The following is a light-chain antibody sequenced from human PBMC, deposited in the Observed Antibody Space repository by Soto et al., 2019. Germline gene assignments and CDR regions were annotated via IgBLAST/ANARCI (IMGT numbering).Light chain of an antibody. CDR2: EVS. CDR1: SSDVGAYNY. Sequence: QSVLTQPASVSGSPGQSITISCTGTSSDVGAYNYVSWYQQHPGKAPKLMIYEVSNRPSGVSDRFSGSRSGNTASLTISGLQAEDESDYYCQSYDAGLSASVFGGGTKLTVL. V-gene: IGLV2-14*01. J-gene: IGLJ3*02. CDR3: QSYDAGLSASV.